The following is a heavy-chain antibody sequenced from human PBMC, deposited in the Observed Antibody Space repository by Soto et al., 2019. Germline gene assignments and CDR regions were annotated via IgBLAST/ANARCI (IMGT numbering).Heavy chain of an antibody. J-gene: IGHJ5*02. D-gene: IGHD2-15*01. Sequence: QVQLQESGPRLVKPSGTLSLTCAVSSASISSSYWWHWVRQHPGKGLEWIGEVDPSGSTNYNTSRKSRVIISIDKSENQFALLLPSVTAADTAVYYCARAPYVVVVGATHNWFDTWGQGTLVTVSS. CDR2: VDPSGST. CDR3: ARAPYVVVVGATHNWFDT. V-gene: IGHV4-4*02. CDR1: SASISSSYW.